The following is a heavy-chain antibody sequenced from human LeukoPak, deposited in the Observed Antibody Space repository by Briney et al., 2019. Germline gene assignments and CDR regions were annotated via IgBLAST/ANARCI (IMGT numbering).Heavy chain of an antibody. Sequence: GGSLRLSCEASGFTVSSNYMTWVRQAPGKGPEWLSVMYSGGITYHADSVKGRFTISRDNSKNTLYLQMNSLRPDDTAVYYCAREEMTTVSASYYFFALDVWGQGATVTVSS. CDR2: MYSGGIT. D-gene: IGHD4-11*01. CDR3: AREEMTTVSASYYFFALDV. V-gene: IGHV3-66*02. CDR1: GFTVSSNY. J-gene: IGHJ6*02.